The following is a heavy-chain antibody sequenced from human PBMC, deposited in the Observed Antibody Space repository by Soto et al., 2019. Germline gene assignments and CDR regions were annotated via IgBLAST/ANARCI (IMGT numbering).Heavy chain of an antibody. CDR2: IYYSGST. V-gene: IGHV4-30-4*01. CDR3: ARGLLDTGFTYYFDY. CDR1: GGSISSGDYY. D-gene: IGHD5-18*01. Sequence: KPSETLSLTCTVSGGSISSGDYYWSWIRQPPGKGLEWIGYIYYSGSTYYNPSLKSRVTISVDTSKNQFSLKLSSVTAADTAVYYCARGLLDTGFTYYFDYWGQGTLVTVSS. J-gene: IGHJ4*02.